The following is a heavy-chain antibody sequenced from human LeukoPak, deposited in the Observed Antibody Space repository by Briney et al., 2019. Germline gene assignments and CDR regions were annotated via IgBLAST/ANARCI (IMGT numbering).Heavy chain of an antibody. CDR3: ARHPVVPAAIGAFDI. D-gene: IGHD2-2*01. J-gene: IGHJ3*02. V-gene: IGHV3-7*03. CDR1: GFTFSSYW. Sequence: GGSLRLSCAASGFTFSSYWMSWVRQAPGKGLEWVANIKQDGSEKYYVDSVKGRFTISRDNAKNSLYLQMNSLRAEDTAMYYCARHPVVPAAIGAFDIWGQGTMVTVSS. CDR2: IKQDGSEK.